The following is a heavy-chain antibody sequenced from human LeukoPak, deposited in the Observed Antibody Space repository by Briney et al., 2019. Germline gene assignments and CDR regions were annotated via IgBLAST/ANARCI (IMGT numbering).Heavy chain of an antibody. D-gene: IGHD6-13*01. CDR1: GASISSIGYY. J-gene: IGHJ5*02. CDR3: ARGDPFRAGWLDP. V-gene: IGHV4-39*07. Sequence: SETMSLTCTVYGASISSIGYYWGWIRQPPGKGLEWTGSIYHSGSTYYNPSLKSRVTISVDTSKNQFSLKLSSVTAADTAEYYCARGDPFRAGWLDPWGQGTLVTVSS. CDR2: IYHSGST.